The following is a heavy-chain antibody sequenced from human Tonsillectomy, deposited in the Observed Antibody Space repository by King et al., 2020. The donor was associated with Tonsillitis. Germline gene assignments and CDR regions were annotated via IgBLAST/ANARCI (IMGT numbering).Heavy chain of an antibody. D-gene: IGHD1-14*01. CDR2: ISWNSGRI. J-gene: IGHJ4*02. CDR3: AKDTAPIALSQTHRGLDY. V-gene: IGHV3-9*01. CDR1: GFTFDDYA. Sequence: EVQLVESGGGLVQPGRSLRLSCAASGFTFDDYAMHWVRQAPGKGLEWVSGISWNSGRIGYADSVKGRFTISRDNAKNSLYLQMNSLRAEDTALYYCAKDTAPIALSQTHRGLDYWGQGTLVTVSS.